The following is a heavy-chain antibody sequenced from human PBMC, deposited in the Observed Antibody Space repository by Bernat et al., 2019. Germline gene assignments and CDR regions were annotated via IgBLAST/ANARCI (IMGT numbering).Heavy chain of an antibody. D-gene: IGHD2-15*01. CDR1: GFSVSTNY. V-gene: IGHV3-53*01. CDR3: AGHFCSGGSCYLTYYYGMDV. Sequence: EVQLVESGGGLIQPGGSLRLSCAASGFSVSTNYMSWVRQAPGKGLAWVSVVYSGGSTYYAESVKGRFTISRDSFKNTLNLQMNSLRAEDTAVYYCAGHFCSGGSCYLTYYYGMDVWGQGTTVTVSS. CDR2: VYSGGST. J-gene: IGHJ6*02.